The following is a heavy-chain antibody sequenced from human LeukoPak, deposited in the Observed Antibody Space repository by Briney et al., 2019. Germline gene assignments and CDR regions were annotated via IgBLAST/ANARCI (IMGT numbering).Heavy chain of an antibody. D-gene: IGHD2-2*01. Sequence: GGSLRLSCTASGFTFGDYAMSWVHQAPGKGLEWVGFIRSKAYGGTTEYAASVKGRFTISRDDSKSIAYLQMNSLKTEDTAVYYCSGSTSWHLFDYWGQGTLVTVSS. CDR2: IRSKAYGGTT. J-gene: IGHJ4*02. CDR1: GFTFGDYA. CDR3: SGSTSWHLFDY. V-gene: IGHV3-49*04.